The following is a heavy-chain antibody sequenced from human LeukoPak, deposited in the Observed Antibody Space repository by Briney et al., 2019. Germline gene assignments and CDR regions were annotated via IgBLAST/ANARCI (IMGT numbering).Heavy chain of an antibody. V-gene: IGHV1-2*02. CDR1: GYTFTGYY. CDR2: VNPNSGGT. CDR3: ARESNDYGAFDI. Sequence: GASVKVSCKASGYTFTGYYMHWVRQAPGQGLEWMGWVNPNSGGTNYAQKFQGRVTMTRDTSISTAYMELSRLRSDDTAVYYCARESNDYGAFDIWGQGTMVTVSS. D-gene: IGHD4-17*01. J-gene: IGHJ3*02.